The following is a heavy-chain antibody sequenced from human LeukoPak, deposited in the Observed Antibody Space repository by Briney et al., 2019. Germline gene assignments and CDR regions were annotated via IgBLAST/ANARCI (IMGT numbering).Heavy chain of an antibody. Sequence: PGGSLRLSCAASGFTFSSYAMSWVRQAPGKGLEWVSAISGSGGSTYYADSVKGRFTIPRDNSKNTLYLQMNSLRAEDTAVYYCAKPMIVVDTYFGYWGQGTLVTVSS. D-gene: IGHD3-22*01. V-gene: IGHV3-23*01. CDR2: ISGSGGST. CDR3: AKPMIVVDTYFGY. J-gene: IGHJ4*02. CDR1: GFTFSSYA.